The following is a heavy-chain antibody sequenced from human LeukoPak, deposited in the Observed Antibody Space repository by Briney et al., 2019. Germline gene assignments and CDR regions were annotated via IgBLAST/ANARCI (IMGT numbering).Heavy chain of an antibody. J-gene: IGHJ3*02. D-gene: IGHD4-23*01. CDR1: GFTFSTYW. V-gene: IGHV3-23*01. Sequence: GGSLRLSCAASGFTFSTYWMHWVRQPPGKGLEWVSAISGSGGSTYYADSVKGRFTISRDNSKNTLYLQMNSLRAEDTAVYYCAKDISAVVTPMAFDIWGQGTMVTVSS. CDR3: AKDISAVVTPMAFDI. CDR2: ISGSGGST.